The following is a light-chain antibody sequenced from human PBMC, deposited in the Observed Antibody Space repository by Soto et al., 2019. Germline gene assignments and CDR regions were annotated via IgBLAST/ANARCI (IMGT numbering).Light chain of an antibody. CDR2: EDT. V-gene: IGLV2-23*01. Sequence: QSALTQPASVSGSPGQSITISCTGTSSDVGTYNLVSWYQQHPGKAPKLMIYEDTKRPSGVSIRVSGSKSGNTASLTISGLQPEVGAGYYCCSYADSSTSWVFGGGTKVTVL. CDR3: CSYADSSTSWV. CDR1: SSDVGTYNL. J-gene: IGLJ3*02.